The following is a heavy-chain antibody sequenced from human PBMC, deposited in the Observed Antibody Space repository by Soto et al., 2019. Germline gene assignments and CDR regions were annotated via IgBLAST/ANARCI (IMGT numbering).Heavy chain of an antibody. D-gene: IGHD2-2*01. V-gene: IGHV4-31*03. CDR1: GGSISSGGYY. CDR3: ARVSSILGYCSSTSCPMDY. J-gene: IGHJ4*01. CDR2: IYYSGST. Sequence: LSLTCTVPGGSISSGGYYWSWIRQHPGKGLEWIGYIYYSGSTYYNPSLKSRVTISVDTSKNQFSLKLSSVTAAATAVYYCARVSSILGYCSSTSCPMDYWGQGTLVKVSS.